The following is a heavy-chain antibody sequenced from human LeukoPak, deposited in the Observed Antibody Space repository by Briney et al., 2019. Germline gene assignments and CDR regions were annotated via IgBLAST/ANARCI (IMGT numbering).Heavy chain of an antibody. Sequence: GESLRISCKGSGYSFTSYWISWVRQMPGKGLEWMGRIDPSDSYTNYSPSFQGHVTISADKSIGTAYLQWSSLKASDTAMYYCARLPAGSGYNYYYYGMDVWGQGTTVTVSS. V-gene: IGHV5-10-1*01. CDR3: ARLPAGSGYNYYYYGMDV. D-gene: IGHD3-22*01. J-gene: IGHJ6*02. CDR2: IDPSDSYT. CDR1: GYSFTSYW.